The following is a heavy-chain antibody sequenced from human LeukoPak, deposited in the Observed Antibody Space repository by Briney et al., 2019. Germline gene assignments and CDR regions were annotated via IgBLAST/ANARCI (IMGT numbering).Heavy chain of an antibody. Sequence: GGSLRLSCAASGFTVSSNYMSWVRQAPGKGLEWVSSISSSSSYIYYADSVKGRFTISRDNAKNSLYLQMNSLRAEDTAVYYCARDQAVVPAAIFQPGDAFDIWGQGTMVTVSS. J-gene: IGHJ3*02. V-gene: IGHV3-21*01. CDR2: ISSSSSYI. CDR1: GFTVSSNY. D-gene: IGHD2-2*01. CDR3: ARDQAVVPAAIFQPGDAFDI.